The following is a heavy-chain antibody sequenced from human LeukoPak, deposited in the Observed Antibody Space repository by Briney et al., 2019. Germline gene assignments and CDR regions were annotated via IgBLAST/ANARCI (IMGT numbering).Heavy chain of an antibody. Sequence: GGSLRLSCAASGFTFSSYWMTWFRQAPGKGLEWLANIKQDGGEEYYVDSVKGRFTISRDNAKNTLYLQMNSLRAEDTAVYYCARDGLGSAFDYWGQGTLVTVSS. CDR3: ARDGLGSAFDY. J-gene: IGHJ4*02. CDR2: IKQDGGEE. D-gene: IGHD3/OR15-3a*01. V-gene: IGHV3-7*01. CDR1: GFTFSSYW.